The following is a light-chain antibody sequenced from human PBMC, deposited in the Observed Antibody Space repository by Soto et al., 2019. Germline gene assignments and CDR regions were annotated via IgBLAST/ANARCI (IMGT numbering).Light chain of an antibody. J-gene: IGLJ1*01. Sequence: QSALTQPASVSGSLGQSITISCTGTSSDVGGYNYVSWYQQHPGKAPKLMIYEVSNRPSGVSNRFSGSKSGNTASLTISGLQAEYEADYYCSSYTRISTYLFGTGTKLTVL. CDR1: SSDVGGYNY. V-gene: IGLV2-14*01. CDR2: EVS. CDR3: SSYTRISTYL.